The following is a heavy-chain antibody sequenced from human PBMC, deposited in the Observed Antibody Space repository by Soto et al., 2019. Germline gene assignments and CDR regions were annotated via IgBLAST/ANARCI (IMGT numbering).Heavy chain of an antibody. V-gene: IGHV4-59*01. CDR3: ARAGGLPTPYNWFDP. Sequence: SETLSLTCTVSGGSISSYYWSWIRQPPGKGLEWIGYIYYSGSTNYNPSLKSRVTISVDTSKNQFSLKLSSVTAADTAVYYCARAGGLPTPYNWFDPWGQGTLVTVSS. CDR2: IYYSGST. J-gene: IGHJ5*02. CDR1: GGSISSYY. D-gene: IGHD3-16*01.